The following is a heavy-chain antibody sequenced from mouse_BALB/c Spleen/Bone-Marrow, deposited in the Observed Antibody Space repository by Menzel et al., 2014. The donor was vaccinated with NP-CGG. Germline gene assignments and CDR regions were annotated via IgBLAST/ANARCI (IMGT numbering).Heavy chain of an antibody. CDR2: IRSRGNNLAK. V-gene: IGHV6-6*01. CDR1: GFTFSDAW. Sequence: LQQSGGGLVQPGGSMKLSCVASGFTFSDAWMDWVRQSPEKGVERVAEIRSRGNNLAKYYTESVKGRFTKSRDNSESSVYLEMNSLRTEDTGIYYRMDGNLFAYWGQGTLVTVSA. CDR3: MDGNLFAY. J-gene: IGHJ3*01. D-gene: IGHD2-1*01.